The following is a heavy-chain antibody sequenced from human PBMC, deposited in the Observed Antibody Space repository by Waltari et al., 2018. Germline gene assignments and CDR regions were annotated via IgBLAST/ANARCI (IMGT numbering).Heavy chain of an antibody. V-gene: IGHV3-74*01. D-gene: IGHD6-13*01. CDR2: INSDGSST. Sequence: EVQLVESGGGLVQPGGSLRLSCAASGFTFSSYWMHWVRQAPGKGLVLVSRINSDGSSTSYADSVKGRFTISRDNAKNTLYLQMNSLRAEDTAVYYCARKVRSSSWYPNDAFDIWGQGTMVTVSS. CDR1: GFTFSSYW. J-gene: IGHJ3*02. CDR3: ARKVRSSSWYPNDAFDI.